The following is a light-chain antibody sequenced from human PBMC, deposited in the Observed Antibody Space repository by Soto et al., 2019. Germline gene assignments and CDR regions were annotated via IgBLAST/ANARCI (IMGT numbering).Light chain of an antibody. CDR2: EGS. CDR1: SSDVGSYNL. Sequence: QSALTQPASVSGSPGQSITISCTGTSSDVGSYNLVSWYQHHPGKAPKLMIYEGSKPPSGVSNRFSGSKSGNTASLTISGLQAEDEADYYCCSYAGSGTFYVFGTGTKLTVL. J-gene: IGLJ1*01. V-gene: IGLV2-23*01. CDR3: CSYAGSGTFYV.